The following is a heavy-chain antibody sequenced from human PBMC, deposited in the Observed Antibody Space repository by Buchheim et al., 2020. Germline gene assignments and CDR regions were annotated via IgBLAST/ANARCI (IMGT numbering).Heavy chain of an antibody. J-gene: IGHJ6*02. CDR2: ISSSSSYV. D-gene: IGHD4-17*01. V-gene: IGHV3-21*01. CDR3: GRDQGGYGEYYSHYGLDV. CDR1: GFTFSSYS. Sequence: EVQLVESGGGLVKPGGSLRLSCAASGFTFSSYSMNWVRQAPGKGLEWVSSISSSSSYVYYADSVKGRFTISRENAQNSLYLQMNSLRAEDTAVYYCGRDQGGYGEYYSHYGLDVWGQGTT.